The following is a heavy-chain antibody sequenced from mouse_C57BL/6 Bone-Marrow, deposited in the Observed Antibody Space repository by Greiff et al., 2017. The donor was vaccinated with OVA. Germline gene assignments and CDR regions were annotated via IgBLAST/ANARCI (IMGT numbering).Heavy chain of an antibody. CDR3: AILYDYDGGPDY. CDR2: IYPGGGYT. J-gene: IGHJ2*01. D-gene: IGHD2-4*01. V-gene: IGHV1-63*01. Sequence: VQLVESGAELVRPGTSVKMSCKASGYTFTNYWIGWAKQRPGHGLEWIGDIYPGGGYTNYNEKFKGKATLTADKSSSTAYMQFSSLTSEDSAIYYCAILYDYDGGPDYWGQGTTLTVSS. CDR1: GYTFTNYW.